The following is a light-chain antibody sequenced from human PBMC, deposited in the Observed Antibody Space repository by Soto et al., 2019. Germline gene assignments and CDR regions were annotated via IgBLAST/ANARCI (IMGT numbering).Light chain of an antibody. CDR3: ASYAVSSVV. Sequence: QSALTQPPSASGSPGQSVTISCTGTSSDIGGYNYISWYQQHPGKAPKLMIYEVSKRPSGVPDRFSASKSGNTASLTVSGLQAEDEADYYRASYAVSSVVFGGGTKLTVL. V-gene: IGLV2-8*01. CDR2: EVS. J-gene: IGLJ2*01. CDR1: SSDIGGYNY.